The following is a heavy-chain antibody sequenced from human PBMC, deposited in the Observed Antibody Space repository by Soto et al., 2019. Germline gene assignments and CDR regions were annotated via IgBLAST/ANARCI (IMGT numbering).Heavy chain of an antibody. Sequence: QVQLVQSGAEVKKPGASVKVFCKASGYTFTSYGISWVRQAPGQGLEWMGWISAYNGNTNYAQKLQGRVTMTTDTSTSTAYMELRSLRSDDTAVYYCARDPLYDSSGKSRDKGYYGMDVWGQGTTVTVSS. D-gene: IGHD3-22*01. CDR1: GYTFTSYG. V-gene: IGHV1-18*01. CDR3: ARDPLYDSSGKSRDKGYYGMDV. CDR2: ISAYNGNT. J-gene: IGHJ6*02.